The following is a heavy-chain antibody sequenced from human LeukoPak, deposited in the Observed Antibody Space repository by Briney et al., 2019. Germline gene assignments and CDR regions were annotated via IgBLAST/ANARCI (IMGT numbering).Heavy chain of an antibody. Sequence: GASVNVSCKASGYTFTSYGISWVRQAPGQGLEWMGWISAYNGNTNYAQKLQGRVTMTTDTSTSTAYMELRSLRSDDTAVYYCARDPTYYYDSSGYPPTETYFDYWGQGTLVTVSS. CDR1: GYTFTSYG. J-gene: IGHJ4*02. V-gene: IGHV1-18*01. CDR2: ISAYNGNT. D-gene: IGHD3-22*01. CDR3: ARDPTYYYDSSGYPPTETYFDY.